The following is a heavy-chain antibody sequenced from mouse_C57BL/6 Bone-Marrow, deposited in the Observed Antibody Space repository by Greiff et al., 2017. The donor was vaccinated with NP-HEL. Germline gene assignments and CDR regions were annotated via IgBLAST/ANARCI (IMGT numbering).Heavy chain of an antibody. CDR1: GFTFSDYG. D-gene: IGHD2-10*02. J-gene: IGHJ1*03. V-gene: IGHV5-15*01. CDR3: ARRGYGVYWYFDV. Sequence: EVMLVESGGGLVQPGGSLKLSCAASGFTFSDYGMAWVRQAPRKGPEWVAFISNLAYSIYYADTVTGRFTISRENAKNTLYLEMSSLRSEDTAMYYCARRGYGVYWYFDVWGTGTTVTVSS. CDR2: ISNLAYSI.